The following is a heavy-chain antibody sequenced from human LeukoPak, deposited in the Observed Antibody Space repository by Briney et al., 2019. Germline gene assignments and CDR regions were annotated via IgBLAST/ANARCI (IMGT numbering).Heavy chain of an antibody. J-gene: IGHJ4*02. Sequence: GGSLRLSCAASGFTFDDYGMSWVRQAPGKGLEWVAGINWNGGSTGYADSVKGRFIISRDNAKNSLYLQMNSLRAEDTALYYCARDQAARWYFDYWGQGTLVTVSS. CDR1: GFTFDDYG. CDR3: ARDQAARWYFDY. D-gene: IGHD6-6*01. V-gene: IGHV3-20*04. CDR2: INWNGGST.